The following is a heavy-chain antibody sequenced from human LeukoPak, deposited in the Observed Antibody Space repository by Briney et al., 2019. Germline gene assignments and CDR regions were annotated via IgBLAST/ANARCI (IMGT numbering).Heavy chain of an antibody. CDR2: NDPRESYP. CDR1: GYSFTSYW. V-gene: IGHV5-10-1*01. J-gene: IGHJ6*02. CDR3: ARQGGTAKAADYYYGMDV. Sequence: GESLKISWKGSGYSFTSYWISWVRQMPGKGLEWMGRNDPRESYPNSSPSFQGHVTISADKSISTAYLQWSSLKASDTAMYYCARQGGTAKAADYYYGMDVWGQGTTVTVSS. D-gene: IGHD5-18*01.